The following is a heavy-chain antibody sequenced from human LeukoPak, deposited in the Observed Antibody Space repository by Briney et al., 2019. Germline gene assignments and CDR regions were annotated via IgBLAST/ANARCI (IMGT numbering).Heavy chain of an antibody. CDR2: IVGSGSTT. D-gene: IGHD3-10*01. Sequence: PGGSLRLSCAASEFTFRIHVMSWVRHAPGKGLEWVSAIVGSGSTTHYADSVKGRFTISRDNSNNTLNLQMNSLRADGTVLYYSAREGSSHEACDIWGQGTMVTVSS. CDR1: EFTFRIHV. J-gene: IGHJ3*02. CDR3: AREGSSHEACDI. V-gene: IGHV3-23*01.